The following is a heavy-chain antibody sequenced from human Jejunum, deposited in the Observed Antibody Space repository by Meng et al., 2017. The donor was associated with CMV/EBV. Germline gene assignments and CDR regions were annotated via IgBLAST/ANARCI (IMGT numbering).Heavy chain of an antibody. Sequence: PLKELGPSLVNPTPTLTLASTFSGFSLITSEVGVGWIRQPPVKALEWLAVIYWDDDKRYSPSLKSRLTITKDTSKNQVVLTLTNMDSVDTGTYYCALFTRSWFDPWGQGTLVTVSS. CDR1: GFSLITSEVG. V-gene: IGHV2-5*02. D-gene: IGHD2-2*01. CDR3: ALFTRSWFDP. J-gene: IGHJ5*02. CDR2: IYWDDDK.